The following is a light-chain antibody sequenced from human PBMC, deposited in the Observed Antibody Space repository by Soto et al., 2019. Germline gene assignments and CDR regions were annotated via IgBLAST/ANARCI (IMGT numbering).Light chain of an antibody. J-gene: IGKJ5*01. CDR1: QGISSY. Sequence: DIQLTQSPSFLSASVGDRVTITCRASQGISSYLAWYQQTPGKAPKLLIYASSTLQSGVPSRFSGSGSGTEFTLTISSLQPEDFPTYYCQQLNTFPVTFGQWTRLDI. CDR3: QQLNTFPVT. V-gene: IGKV1-9*01. CDR2: ASS.